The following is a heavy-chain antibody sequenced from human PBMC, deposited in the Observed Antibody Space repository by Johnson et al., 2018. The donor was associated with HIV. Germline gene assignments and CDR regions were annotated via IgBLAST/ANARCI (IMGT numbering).Heavy chain of an antibody. V-gene: IGHV3-7*05. D-gene: IGHD6-13*01. CDR1: GFTFADYG. CDR3: ARSIAAAGTDAFDI. CDR2: IKQDGSEK. J-gene: IGHJ3*02. Sequence: VQLVESGGGVVRPGGSLRLSCAASGFTFADYGMSWVRQAPGKGLEWVANIKQDGSEKYYVDSVKGRFTISRDNAKNSLYLQMNSLRAEDTAVYYCARSIAAAGTDAFDIWGQGTMVTVSS.